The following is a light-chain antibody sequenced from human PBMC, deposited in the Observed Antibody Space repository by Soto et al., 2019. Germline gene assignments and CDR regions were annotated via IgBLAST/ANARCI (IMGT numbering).Light chain of an antibody. CDR3: GTWDTSLSAVV. Sequence: QSVLTQPPSVSAAPGQKGTISCSGSSSNIGNNYVSWYQQLPGTAPKLLIYENNKRPSGIPDRFSGSKSGTSATVGITGLQTGDEADYYCGTWDTSLSAVVFGGGTKVTVL. CDR1: SSNIGNNY. CDR2: ENN. J-gene: IGLJ2*01. V-gene: IGLV1-51*02.